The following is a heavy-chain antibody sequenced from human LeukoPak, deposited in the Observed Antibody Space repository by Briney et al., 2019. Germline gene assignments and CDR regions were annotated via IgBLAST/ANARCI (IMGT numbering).Heavy chain of an antibody. CDR3: ARDLGIRYFDY. V-gene: IGHV4-30-4*02. Sequence: SDTLSLTCTVSGGSISSGDYYWSWIRQPPGRGLEWIEYLYYSGRTYYNPSLKSRVTISVDTSKNQFSLKLSSVTAADTAVYYCARDLGIRYFDYWGQGTLVTVSS. J-gene: IGHJ4*02. D-gene: IGHD7-27*01. CDR1: GGSISSGDYY. CDR2: LYYSGRT.